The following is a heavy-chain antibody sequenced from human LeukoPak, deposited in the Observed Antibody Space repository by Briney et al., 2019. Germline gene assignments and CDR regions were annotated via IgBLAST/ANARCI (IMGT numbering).Heavy chain of an antibody. V-gene: IGHV4-39*01. CDR3: ARQQCNGGSCYSRAIWFDP. CDR2: IYHTATT. D-gene: IGHD2-15*01. J-gene: IGHJ5*02. Sequence: SETLSLTCNVSGGSISVISYYGAWIRQPPGKGLDWIGRIYHTATTYYRPSLKCLVTISVHTSKTHFSLELTSVTAADTAVYYYARQQCNGGSCYSRAIWFDPWGQGTLVTVSS. CDR1: GGSISVISYY.